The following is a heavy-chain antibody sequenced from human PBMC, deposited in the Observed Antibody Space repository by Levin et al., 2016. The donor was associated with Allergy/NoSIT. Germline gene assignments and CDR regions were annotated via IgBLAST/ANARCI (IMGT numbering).Heavy chain of an antibody. Sequence: GGSLRLSCAASGFTFSSYGMHWVRQAPGKGLEWVAVISYDGSNKYYADSVKGRFTISRDNSKNTLYLQMNSLRAEDTAVYYCARAYGSGSSPLDYWGQGTLVTVSS. CDR2: ISYDGSNK. CDR1: GFTFSSYG. D-gene: IGHD3-10*01. CDR3: ARAYGSGSSPLDY. V-gene: IGHV3-30*03. J-gene: IGHJ4*02.